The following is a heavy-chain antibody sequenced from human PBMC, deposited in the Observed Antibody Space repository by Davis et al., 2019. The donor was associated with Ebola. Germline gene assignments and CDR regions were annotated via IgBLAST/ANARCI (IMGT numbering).Heavy chain of an antibody. J-gene: IGHJ5*02. Sequence: GESLKISCATSGFSLGPHGMHWIRQAPGKGLEWVAMSVNDATTQYYGDSVRGRFTISRDNPRKMMYLQMNNLRVQDTAVYYCARDHLKGSLDHWGQGTLVIVS. CDR3: ARDHLKGSLDH. D-gene: IGHD1-26*01. V-gene: IGHV3-33*01. CDR2: SVNDATTQ. CDR1: GFSLGPHG.